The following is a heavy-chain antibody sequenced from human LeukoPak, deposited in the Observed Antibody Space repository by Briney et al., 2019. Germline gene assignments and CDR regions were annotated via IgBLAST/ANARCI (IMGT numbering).Heavy chain of an antibody. CDR2: ISANGDYT. Sequence: GGSLRLSCAASGFTFSTYPMYWVRQAPGKGLEHVSGISANGDYTNYADSVKGRFIISRDNSKSTVYHQMGSLRTEDTAVYYCVRGFSGSSDYWGQGSLVTVS. V-gene: IGHV3-64*02. J-gene: IGHJ4*02. D-gene: IGHD3-10*01. CDR1: GFTFSTYP. CDR3: VRGFSGSSDY.